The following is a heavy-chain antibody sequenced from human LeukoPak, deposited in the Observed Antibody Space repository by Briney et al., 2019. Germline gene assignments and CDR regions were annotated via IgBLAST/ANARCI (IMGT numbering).Heavy chain of an antibody. D-gene: IGHD3-10*01. Sequence: SETLSLTCTVSGGSISSSGYYWDWIRQPPGKGLEWIGSIYYSGSTYYNPSLKSRVTISVDTSKNQFSLNLSSVTAADTAVYYCARHCGGSGSVGDHSYYAMDVWGQGTTVTVSS. CDR1: GGSISSSGYY. V-gene: IGHV4-39*01. J-gene: IGHJ6*02. CDR3: ARHCGGSGSVGDHSYYAMDV. CDR2: IYYSGST.